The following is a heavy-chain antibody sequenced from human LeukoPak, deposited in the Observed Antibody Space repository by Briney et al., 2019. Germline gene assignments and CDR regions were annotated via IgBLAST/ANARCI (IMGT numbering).Heavy chain of an antibody. V-gene: IGHV3-23*01. CDR2: ISGSGGST. D-gene: IGHD3-10*01. J-gene: IGHJ5*02. Sequence: GGSLRLSCAASGFTFSSYAMSWVRQAPGKGLEWVSAISGSGGSTYYADSVKGRFTISRDNSKNTLYLQMNSLRAEDTAVYYCAKARGITMVRGARNWLDPWGQGTLVTVSS. CDR1: GFTFSSYA. CDR3: AKARGITMVRGARNWLDP.